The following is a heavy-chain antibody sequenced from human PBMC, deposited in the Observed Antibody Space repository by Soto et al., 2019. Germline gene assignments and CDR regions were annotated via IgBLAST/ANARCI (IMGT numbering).Heavy chain of an antibody. CDR2: ISGSGGST. V-gene: IGHV3-23*01. CDR3: AKSLGSGYYKAIGY. CDR1: GFTFSSYA. D-gene: IGHD3-22*01. J-gene: IGHJ4*02. Sequence: GGSLRLSCAVSGFTFSSYAMSWVRQAPGKGLEWVSAISGSGGSTYYADSVKGRFTISRDNSKNTLYLQMNSLRAEDTAVYYCAKSLGSGYYKAIGYWGQGTLVTVSS.